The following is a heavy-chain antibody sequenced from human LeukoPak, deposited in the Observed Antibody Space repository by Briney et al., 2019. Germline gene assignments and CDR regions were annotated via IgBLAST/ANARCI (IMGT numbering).Heavy chain of an antibody. CDR2: IWYDGSNK. Sequence: GRSLRLSCAASGFTFSSYGMHWVRQAPGKGLEWVAVIWYDGSNKYYADSVKGRFTISRDNSKNTLYLQMNSLRAEDTAVYYCAKGGQDYCRGGSCYPYYYYGMDVWGQGTTVTVSS. D-gene: IGHD2-15*01. CDR3: AKGGQDYCRGGSCYPYYYYGMDV. CDR1: GFTFSSYG. J-gene: IGHJ6*02. V-gene: IGHV3-33*06.